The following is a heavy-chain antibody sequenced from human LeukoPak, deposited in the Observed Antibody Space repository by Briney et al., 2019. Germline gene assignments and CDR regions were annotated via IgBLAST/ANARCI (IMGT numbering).Heavy chain of an antibody. Sequence: SETLSLTCTVSGASISAFHWTWFRRPAGKGLEWIGLIYSSGSTLFNPSLKSRVAMSVDLTKNQLSLKLTSVTAADTAMYYCARKDGDYWGRGTLVTVSS. CDR2: IYSSGST. CDR1: GASISAFH. V-gene: IGHV4-4*07. J-gene: IGHJ4*02. CDR3: ARKDGDY.